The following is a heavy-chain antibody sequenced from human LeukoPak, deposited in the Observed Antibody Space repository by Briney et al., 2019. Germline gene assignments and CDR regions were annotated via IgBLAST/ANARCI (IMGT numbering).Heavy chain of an antibody. D-gene: IGHD2-15*01. CDR3: ASSGGLYCSGGSCYKEQNWFDP. CDR1: GGSISSYY. V-gene: IGHV4-59*08. Sequence: SSETLSLTRTVSGGSISSYYWSWIRQPPGKGLEWIGYIYYSGSTNYNPSLKSRVTISVDTSKNQFSLKLSSVTAADTAVYYCASSGGLYCSGGSCYKEQNWFDPWGQGTLVTVSS. CDR2: IYYSGST. J-gene: IGHJ5*02.